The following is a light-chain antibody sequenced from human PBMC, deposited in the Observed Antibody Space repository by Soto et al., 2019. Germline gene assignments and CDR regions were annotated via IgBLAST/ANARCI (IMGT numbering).Light chain of an antibody. CDR3: QQYNNWPYT. Sequence: MVMTQSPATLSVSPGERATLSCRASQSVSTKLAWYQQKPGQAPRLLIYVASTRATGIPARFSGSGSGTDFTLTISSLQSEDFAVYYCQQYNNWPYTFGPGTRVAIK. CDR2: VAS. CDR1: QSVSTK. J-gene: IGKJ3*01. V-gene: IGKV3D-15*01.